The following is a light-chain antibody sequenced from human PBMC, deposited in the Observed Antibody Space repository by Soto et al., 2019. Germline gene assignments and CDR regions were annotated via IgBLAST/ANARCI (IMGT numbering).Light chain of an antibody. Sequence: DIEMTQSPSTLSASIGDGVTITCRATQSVSGWVAWYQQKPGKAPKLLIYKASTLKSGVPSRFSGSGSGTEFTLTISSLQPDDFATYYCQHYNSYSEAFGQGTKVDIK. CDR1: QSVSGW. V-gene: IGKV1-5*03. J-gene: IGKJ1*01. CDR3: QHYNSYSEA. CDR2: KAS.